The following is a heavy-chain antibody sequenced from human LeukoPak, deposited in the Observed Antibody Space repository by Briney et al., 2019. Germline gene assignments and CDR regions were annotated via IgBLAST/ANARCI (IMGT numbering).Heavy chain of an antibody. V-gene: IGHV3-30*04. J-gene: IGHJ4*02. CDR1: GFTFSSYA. D-gene: IGHD1-26*01. CDR3: ARDSPGGGSYYGE. Sequence: QTGGSLRLSCAASGFTFSSYAMHWDRQAPGKGLEWVAVISYDGSNKYYADSVKGRFTISRDNSKNTLYLQMNSLRAEDTAVYYCARDSPGGGSYYGEWGQGTLVTVSS. CDR2: ISYDGSNK.